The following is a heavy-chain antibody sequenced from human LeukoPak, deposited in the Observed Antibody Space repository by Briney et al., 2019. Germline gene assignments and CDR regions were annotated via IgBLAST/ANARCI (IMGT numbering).Heavy chain of an antibody. J-gene: IGHJ4*02. CDR2: ISSNGGST. V-gene: IGHV3-64*01. Sequence: PGGSLRLSCAASGFTFSSYAMHWVRQAPGKGLEYVSAISSNGGSTYYANSVKGRFTISRDNSKNTLYLQMGSLRAEDTAVYYCASLNCSGDNCYLEYWGQGTLVTVSS. CDR3: ASLNCSGDNCYLEY. CDR1: GFTFSSYA. D-gene: IGHD2-15*01.